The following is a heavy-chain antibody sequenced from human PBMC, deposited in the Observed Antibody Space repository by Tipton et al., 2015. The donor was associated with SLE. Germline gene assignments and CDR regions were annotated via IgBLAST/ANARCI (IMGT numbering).Heavy chain of an antibody. V-gene: IGHV4-61*02. CDR2: IYTNGNT. CDR3: ARGNGGIGCSGFNWFDP. D-gene: IGHD3-22*01. CDR1: GGSFGSGDYY. J-gene: IGHJ5*02. Sequence: TLSLTCTVSGGSFGSGDYYWTWIRQPAGKGLEWIGRIYTNGNTNYNSSLQSRVTISLDTSNNQFSLHLSSVTAADTAVYYCARGNGGIGCSGFNWFDPWGQGTLVPVSS.